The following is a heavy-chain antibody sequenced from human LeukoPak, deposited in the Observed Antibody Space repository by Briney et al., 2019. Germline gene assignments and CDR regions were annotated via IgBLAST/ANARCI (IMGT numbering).Heavy chain of an antibody. D-gene: IGHD3-10*01. CDR3: ARDLSPVVRASPMGY. CDR1: GFTFTSYG. J-gene: IGHJ4*02. V-gene: IGHV3-30*03. CDR2: ITYDGYYK. Sequence: GGSLRLSCAASGFTFTSYGMHWVRQAPGKGLEWVALITYDGYYKYYSDSVEGRFTISSDTSKDTMYLQMNSLRAEDTAVYYCARDLSPVVRASPMGYWGQGTLVTVSS.